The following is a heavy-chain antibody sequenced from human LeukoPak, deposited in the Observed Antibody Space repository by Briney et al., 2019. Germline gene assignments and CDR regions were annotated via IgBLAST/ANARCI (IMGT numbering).Heavy chain of an antibody. CDR3: AKHAYGKPFYY. J-gene: IGHJ4*02. CDR1: GFTFSSYW. Sequence: GGSLRLSCAASGFTFSSYWMSWIRQAPGKGLEWVANIKQDGSEKYYVGSVKGRFTISRDNAKNSLYLQMNSLRVEDTAVYYCAKHAYGKPFYYWGQGTLVTVSS. CDR2: IKQDGSEK. D-gene: IGHD3-10*01. V-gene: IGHV3-7*01.